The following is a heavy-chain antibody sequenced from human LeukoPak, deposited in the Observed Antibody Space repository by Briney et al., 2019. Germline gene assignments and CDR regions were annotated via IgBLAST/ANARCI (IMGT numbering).Heavy chain of an antibody. CDR2: ISSSGST. D-gene: IGHD1-26*01. CDR1: GGSISSYY. CDR3: ATYGSPNAFDN. V-gene: IGHV4-4*07. Sequence: PSETLSLICSVSGGSISSYYWTWVRQPAGKGLERIGRISSSGSTHYNPSLKSRLTMSVDTSKSQFSLELTSVTAANTAVYYCATYGSPNAFDNWGQGTMVTVSS. J-gene: IGHJ3*02.